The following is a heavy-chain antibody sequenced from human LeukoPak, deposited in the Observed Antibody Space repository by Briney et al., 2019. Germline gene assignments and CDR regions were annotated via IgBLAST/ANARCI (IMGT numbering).Heavy chain of an antibody. J-gene: IGHJ4*02. CDR3: ARLVDSSGYYDGTFDY. CDR1: GGSISSSSYY. CDR2: IYYSGST. V-gene: IGHV4-39*01. D-gene: IGHD3-22*01. Sequence: PSETLSLTCTVSGGSISSSSYYWGWIRQPPGKGLEWIGSIYYSGSTYYNPSLKSRVTIPVDTSKNQFSLKLSSVTAADTAVYYCARLVDSSGYYDGTFDYWGQGTLVTVSS.